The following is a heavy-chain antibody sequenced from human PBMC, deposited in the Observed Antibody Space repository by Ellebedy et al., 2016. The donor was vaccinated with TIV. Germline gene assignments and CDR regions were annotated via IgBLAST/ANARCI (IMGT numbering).Heavy chain of an antibody. J-gene: IGHJ2*01. V-gene: IGHV3-33*01. CDR3: ARGDSTSWFYWHFDL. CDR1: GFTFSTYA. Sequence: PGGSLRLSCAASGFTFSTYAMHWVRQAPGKGLEWVTVIWNDGSDKYYADSVKGRFTISRDNSKNTLYLQMNSLRAEDTAVYYCARGDSTSWFYWHFDLWGRGTLVTVSS. D-gene: IGHD6-13*01. CDR2: IWNDGSDK.